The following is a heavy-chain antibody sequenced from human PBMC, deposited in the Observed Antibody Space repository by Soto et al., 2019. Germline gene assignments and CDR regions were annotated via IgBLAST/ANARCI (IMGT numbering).Heavy chain of an antibody. CDR2: ISYDGSNK. V-gene: IGHV3-30*18. D-gene: IGHD2-21*02. CDR1: GFTFSSYG. CDR3: AKGSKKYCGGDCYLTGYFDY. Sequence: PGGSLRLSCAASGFTFSSYGMHWVRQAPGKGLEWVAVISYDGSNKYYADSVKGRFTISRDNSKNTLYLQMNSLRAEDTAVYYCAKGSKKYCGGDCYLTGYFDYWGQGPLVTVYS. J-gene: IGHJ4*02.